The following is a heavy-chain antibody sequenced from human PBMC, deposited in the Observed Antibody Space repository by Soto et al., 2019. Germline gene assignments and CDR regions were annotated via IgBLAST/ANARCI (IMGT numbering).Heavy chain of an antibody. Sequence: GAFLNVSCKASGGTFRGNAFSWMRQAPGQGLELVGGIMPMFGTAKYAPKIQDRVTFTADKSKNIVYMEGSSLRSEDTAVYYCATGPTPDYAMDVWGQGSAVTVSS. CDR2: IMPMFGTA. J-gene: IGHJ6*02. CDR1: GGTFRGNA. CDR3: ATGPTPDYAMDV. V-gene: IGHV1-69*06.